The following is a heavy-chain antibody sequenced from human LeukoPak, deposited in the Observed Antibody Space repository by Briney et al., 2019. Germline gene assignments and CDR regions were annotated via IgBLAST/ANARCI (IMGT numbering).Heavy chain of an antibody. CDR2: ISSSSSTI. D-gene: IGHD2-21*02. CDR1: GFTFSSYS. Sequence: GGSLRLSCAASGFTFSSYSMNWVRQAPGKGLEWVSYISSSSSTIYYADSVKGRFTISRDNSRNTLYLHMNNLTTEDTSVYYCARGGNCGGDCQANPYYFDYWGQGTLVAVSS. J-gene: IGHJ4*02. CDR3: ARGGNCGGDCQANPYYFDY. V-gene: IGHV3-48*01.